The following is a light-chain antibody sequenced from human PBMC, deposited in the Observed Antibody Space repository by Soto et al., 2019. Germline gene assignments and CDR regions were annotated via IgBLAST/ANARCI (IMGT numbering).Light chain of an antibody. CDR3: QQFHSYRS. CDR1: QDINTA. J-gene: IGKJ3*01. Sequence: AIQLTQSPSSLSASVGDRVTITCRASQDINTALAWYQQKPGRPPKLLIYGASSLESGVSSRFSGSGSETDFTLTISSLQPEDFATYYCQQFHSYRSFGPGTKVDVK. V-gene: IGKV1-13*02. CDR2: GAS.